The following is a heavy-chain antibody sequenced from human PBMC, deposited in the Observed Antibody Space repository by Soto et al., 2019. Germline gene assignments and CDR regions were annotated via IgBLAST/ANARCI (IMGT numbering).Heavy chain of an antibody. CDR2: ISAYNGNT. Sequence: ASVKVSCKASGYTFTSYGISWVRQAPGQGLEWMGWISAYNGNTNYAQKLQGRVTMTTDTSTSTAYMELRSLRSDDTAVYYCARAGSYDFWSGSTPWYYGMDVWGQGXTVTVYS. CDR3: ARAGSYDFWSGSTPWYYGMDV. D-gene: IGHD3-3*01. CDR1: GYTFTSYG. J-gene: IGHJ6*02. V-gene: IGHV1-18*04.